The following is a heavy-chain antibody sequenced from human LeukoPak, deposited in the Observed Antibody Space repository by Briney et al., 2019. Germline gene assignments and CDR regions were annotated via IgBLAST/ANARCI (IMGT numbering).Heavy chain of an antibody. J-gene: IGHJ4*02. CDR2: IYYSGST. D-gene: IGHD3-22*01. CDR3: ATSYYYDIRSRPFDY. CDR1: GGSISSYY. Sequence: SETLSLTCTVSGGSISSYYWSWLRQPPGKGLEWIGYIYYSGSTNYNPSLKSRVTISVDTSKNQFSLKLSSVTAADTAVYYCATSYYYDIRSRPFDYWGQGTLVTVSS. V-gene: IGHV4-59*01.